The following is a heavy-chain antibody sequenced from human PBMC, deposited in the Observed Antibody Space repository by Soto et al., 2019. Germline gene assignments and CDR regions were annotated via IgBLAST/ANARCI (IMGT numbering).Heavy chain of an antibody. CDR1: GFTFSSYG. D-gene: IGHD3-16*02. J-gene: IGHJ4*02. CDR3: ARDDRDVIDEYYFDY. V-gene: IGHV3-33*01. Sequence: QVQLVESGGGVVQPGRSLRLSCAASGFTFSSYGMHWVRQAPGKGLEWVAVIWYDGSNKYYADSVKGRFTISRDNSKNTLYLQMNSLRAEDTAVYYCARDDRDVIDEYYFDYWGQGTLVTVSS. CDR2: IWYDGSNK.